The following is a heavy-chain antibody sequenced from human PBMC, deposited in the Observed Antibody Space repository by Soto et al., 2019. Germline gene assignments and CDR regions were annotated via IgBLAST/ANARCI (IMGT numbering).Heavy chain of an antibody. V-gene: IGHV1-18*01. D-gene: IGHD3-22*01. CDR2: ISAYNGNT. CDR3: ARDRLNVYYYDSSGYGFDY. Sequence: ASVKVSCKASGYTFTSYGISWVRQAPGQGLEWMGWISAYNGNTNYAQKLQGRVTMTTDTSTSTAYMELRSLRSDDTAVYYCARDRLNVYYYDSSGYGFDYWGQGTLVTAPQ. J-gene: IGHJ4*02. CDR1: GYTFTSYG.